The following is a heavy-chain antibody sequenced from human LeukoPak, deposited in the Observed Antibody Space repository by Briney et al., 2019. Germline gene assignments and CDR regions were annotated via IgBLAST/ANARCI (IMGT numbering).Heavy chain of an antibody. D-gene: IGHD4-17*01. J-gene: IGHJ4*02. CDR3: ARGSESYGDYVY. Sequence: SETLSLTCAVSGGSISGSYWSWIRQPPGKGLEWIAYMYNRGSTNYNPSLKCRVTISIDTSKNQFSLKLSSLTAADTAILYCARGSESYGDYVYWGQGILVTVSS. CDR1: GGSISGSY. CDR2: MYNRGST. V-gene: IGHV4-59*01.